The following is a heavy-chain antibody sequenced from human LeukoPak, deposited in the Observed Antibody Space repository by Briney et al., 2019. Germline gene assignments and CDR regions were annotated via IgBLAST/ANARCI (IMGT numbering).Heavy chain of an antibody. V-gene: IGHV3-11*01. CDR2: ISGAGSTI. CDR3: AKDSYGDLNYFDY. J-gene: IGHJ4*02. Sequence: GGSLRLSCAASGVTFSDYYMSWIRQAPGKGLEWVSYISGAGSTIYYADSVKGRFTISRDNAKNSLYLQMNSLRAEDTAVYYCAKDSYGDLNYFDYWGQGTLVTVSS. CDR1: GVTFSDYY. D-gene: IGHD4-17*01.